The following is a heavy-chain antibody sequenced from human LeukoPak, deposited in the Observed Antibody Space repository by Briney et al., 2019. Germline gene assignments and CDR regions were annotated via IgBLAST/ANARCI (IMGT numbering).Heavy chain of an antibody. CDR1: GFTFDDYA. V-gene: IGHV3-23*01. J-gene: IGHJ4*02. D-gene: IGHD6-13*01. CDR3: AKTRPLDSSSWSHGDY. Sequence: GRSLRLSCAASGFTFDDYAMHWVRQAPGKGLEWVSAISGSGDSTYYGDSVKGRFTISRDNSKNTLYLQMNSLRAEDTAVYYCAKTRPLDSSSWSHGDYWGQGTLVTVSS. CDR2: ISGSGDST.